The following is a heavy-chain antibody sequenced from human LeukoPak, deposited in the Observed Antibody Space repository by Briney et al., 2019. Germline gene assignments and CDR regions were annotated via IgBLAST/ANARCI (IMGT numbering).Heavy chain of an antibody. Sequence: ASVKVSCKASGYTFPSYFMHWVRQAPGQGLEWMGIINPTGGSTTYAQKFQGRVTMTRDTSTSTVYMELSSLRSDDTAVYYYARTAARRFDYWGQGTLVTVSS. V-gene: IGHV1-46*01. J-gene: IGHJ4*02. CDR3: ARTAARRFDY. CDR1: GYTFPSYF. CDR2: INPTGGST. D-gene: IGHD6-6*01.